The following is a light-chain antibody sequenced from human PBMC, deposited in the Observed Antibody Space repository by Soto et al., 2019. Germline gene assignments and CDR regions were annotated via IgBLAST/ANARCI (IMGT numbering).Light chain of an antibody. CDR1: QSVGSSY. CDR3: QQFGGSPPVT. J-gene: IGKJ2*01. CDR2: GAS. V-gene: IGKV3-20*01. Sequence: EVVLTQSPGTLSLSPGERATLSCRASQSVGSSYLAWYQQKPGQAPRLLIYGASNRATGIPDKFSGSGSGTDFTLTISRLEPEDFAVYYCQQFGGSPPVTFGQGTKLQIK.